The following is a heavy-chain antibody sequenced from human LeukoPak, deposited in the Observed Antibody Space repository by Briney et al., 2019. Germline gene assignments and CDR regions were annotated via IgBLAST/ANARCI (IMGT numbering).Heavy chain of an antibody. Sequence: GGSLRLSCAASGFTFSSYAMNWVRQAPGKGLEWVPAISGSGGSTYYADSVKGRFTISRDNSKNTLYLQMNSLRAEDTAVYYCAKAGYYYDSSGYSAKVIGDFDYWGQGTLVTVSS. D-gene: IGHD3-22*01. CDR1: GFTFSSYA. CDR3: AKAGYYYDSSGYSAKVIGDFDY. V-gene: IGHV3-23*01. J-gene: IGHJ4*02. CDR2: ISGSGGST.